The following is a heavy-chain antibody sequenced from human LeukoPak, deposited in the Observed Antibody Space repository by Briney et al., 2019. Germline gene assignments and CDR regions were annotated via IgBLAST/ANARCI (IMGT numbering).Heavy chain of an antibody. CDR3: ARVVGAVAAYYYYGMDV. CDR1: GYTFTSYD. D-gene: IGHD6-19*01. J-gene: IGHJ6*02. Sequence: ASVKVSCKASGYTFTSYDINWVRQATGQGLEWMGRMNPNSGNTGYAQKFQGRVTMTRNTSISTAYMELSSLRSEDTAVYYCARVVGAVAAYYYYGMDVWGQGTTVTVSS. CDR2: MNPNSGNT. V-gene: IGHV1-8*01.